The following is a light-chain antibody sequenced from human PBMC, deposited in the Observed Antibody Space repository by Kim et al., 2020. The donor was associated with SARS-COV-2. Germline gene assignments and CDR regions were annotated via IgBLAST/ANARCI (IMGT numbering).Light chain of an antibody. CDR1: NSNIGSNA. J-gene: IGLJ2*01. CDR3: ATWDGSLNGLI. Sequence: GQRVTISCSGSNSNIGSNAVDWYQHLPGTAPKLLIYGNNQRPSGVPDRFSGSKSGTSASLAISGLQSDDEADYYCATWDGSLNGLIFGGGTQLTVL. V-gene: IGLV1-44*01. CDR2: GNN.